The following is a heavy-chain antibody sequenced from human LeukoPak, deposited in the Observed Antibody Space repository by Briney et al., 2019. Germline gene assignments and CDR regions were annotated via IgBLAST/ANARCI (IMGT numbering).Heavy chain of an antibody. CDR2: ISAYNGNT. V-gene: IGHV1-18*01. Sequence: MGWISAYNGNTNNAQKFQGRVTVTTDTSTSTAYMELRSLRSDDTAVYYCARDDRSGYYDDWGQGTLVTVSS. CDR3: ARDDRSGYYDD. J-gene: IGHJ4*02. D-gene: IGHD3-22*01.